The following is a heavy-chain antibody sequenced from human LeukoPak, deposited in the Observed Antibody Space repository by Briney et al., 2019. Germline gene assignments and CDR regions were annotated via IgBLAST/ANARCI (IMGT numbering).Heavy chain of an antibody. D-gene: IGHD5-24*01. Sequence: PGGSLRLSCAASGFTFSAYWMSWVRQVPGKGLEWVANIKEDESEKYYVDSVKGRFTISRDNAKNSLYLQMNSLRAEDTAVYYCARIIRPTNMAPYCDYWGREPWSPSPQ. CDR1: GFTFSAYW. CDR3: ARIIRPTNMAPYCDY. J-gene: IGHJ4*02. CDR2: IKEDESEK. V-gene: IGHV3-7*01.